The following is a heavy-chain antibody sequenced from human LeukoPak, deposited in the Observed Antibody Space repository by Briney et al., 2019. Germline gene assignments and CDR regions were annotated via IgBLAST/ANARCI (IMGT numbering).Heavy chain of an antibody. J-gene: IGHJ4*02. D-gene: IGHD2-2*01. V-gene: IGHV3-9*01. CDR3: AKENLAYCSSTSCYFDY. CDR1: GFTFDDYA. CDR2: ISWNSGSI. Sequence: PGRSLRLSCAASGFTFDDYAMHWVRQAPGEGLEWVSGISWNSGSIGYADSVKGRFTISRDNAKNSLYLQMNSLRPEDTALYYCAKENLAYCSSTSCYFDYWGQGTLVTVSS.